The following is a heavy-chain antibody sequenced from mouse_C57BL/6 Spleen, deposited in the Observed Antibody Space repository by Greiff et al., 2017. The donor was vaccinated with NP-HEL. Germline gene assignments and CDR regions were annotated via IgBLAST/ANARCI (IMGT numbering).Heavy chain of an antibody. Sequence: VQLQQSGPELVKPGASVKISCKASGYAFSSSWMNWVKQRPGKGLEWIGRIYPGDGDTNYNGKFKGKATLTADKSSSTAYMQLSSLTSDDSAVYFCAREGTYYYGSSWYYFDYWGQGTTLTVSS. CDR1: GYAFSSSW. J-gene: IGHJ2*01. CDR2: IYPGDGDT. D-gene: IGHD1-1*01. CDR3: AREGTYYYGSSWYYFDY. V-gene: IGHV1-82*01.